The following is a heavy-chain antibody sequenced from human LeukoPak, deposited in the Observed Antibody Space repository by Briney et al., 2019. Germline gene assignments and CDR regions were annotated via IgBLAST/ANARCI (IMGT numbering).Heavy chain of an antibody. J-gene: IGHJ6*02. V-gene: IGHV4-4*07. Sequence: SETLSLTCTVSGGSISSYYWSWIRQPAGKGLEWIGRINTSGTTNYNPSLKSRVTMSVDTSKNHFSLKLSSVTAADTAVYYCARNSGIVYYGMDVWGQGITVTVSS. CDR2: INTSGTT. D-gene: IGHD3-10*01. CDR3: ARNSGIVYYGMDV. CDR1: GGSISSYY.